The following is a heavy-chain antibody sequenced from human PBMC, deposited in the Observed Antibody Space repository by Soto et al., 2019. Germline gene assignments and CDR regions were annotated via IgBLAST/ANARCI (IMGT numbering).Heavy chain of an antibody. CDR1: GFTFSNAW. Sequence: PGGSLRLSCAASGFTFSNAWMSWVRQAPGKGLEWVGRIKSKTDGGTTDYAAPVKGRFTISRDDSKNTLYLQMNSLKTEDTAVYYCTTDQTPWYYYDSSGYYYIDYWGQGTLVTVSS. CDR2: IKSKTDGGTT. D-gene: IGHD3-22*01. CDR3: TTDQTPWYYYDSSGYYYIDY. J-gene: IGHJ4*02. V-gene: IGHV3-15*01.